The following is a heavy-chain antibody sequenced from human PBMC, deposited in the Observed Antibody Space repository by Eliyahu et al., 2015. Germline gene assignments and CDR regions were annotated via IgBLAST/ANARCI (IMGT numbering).Heavy chain of an antibody. J-gene: IGHJ4*02. Sequence: QVQLVESGGGVXXPGXXXRXXCAASGFTFSNYAMHWVRQXPGKGLEWVAVISFDETNEYYADSVKGRFTISRDNSKNTLYLQMNSLRPEDTAVYYCARFVYSIGLVDYWGQGTLVTVSS. D-gene: IGHD6-19*01. CDR2: ISFDETNE. CDR1: GFTFSNYA. V-gene: IGHV3-30*01. CDR3: ARFVYSIGLVDY.